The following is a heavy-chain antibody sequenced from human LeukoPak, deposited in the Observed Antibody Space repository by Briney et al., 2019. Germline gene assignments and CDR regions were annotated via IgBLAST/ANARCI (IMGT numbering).Heavy chain of an antibody. CDR3: AKDDTQRPIPSYYYYGMDV. V-gene: IGHV3-23*01. J-gene: IGHJ6*02. Sequence: GGSLRLSCAASGFTFSSYAMSWVRQAPGKGLEWVSAISGSGGSTYYADSVKGRFTISRDNSKNTLYLQMNSLRAEDTAVYYCAKDDTQRPIPSYYYYGMDVWGQGTTVTVSS. CDR1: GFTFSSYA. D-gene: IGHD6-25*01. CDR2: ISGSGGST.